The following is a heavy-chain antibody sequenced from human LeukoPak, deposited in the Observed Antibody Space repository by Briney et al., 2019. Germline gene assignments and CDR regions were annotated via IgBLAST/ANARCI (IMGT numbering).Heavy chain of an antibody. D-gene: IGHD3-9*01. Sequence: ASVKVSCKASGYTFTSYDINWVRQATGQGLEWMGWMNPNSGNTGYAQKFQGRVTMTRNTSISTAYMELSSLRSEDTAVYYCARGGRDYDILTGYYMTNWFDPWGQGILVTVSS. CDR2: MNPNSGNT. CDR3: ARGGRDYDILTGYYMTNWFDP. J-gene: IGHJ5*02. V-gene: IGHV1-8*01. CDR1: GYTFTSYD.